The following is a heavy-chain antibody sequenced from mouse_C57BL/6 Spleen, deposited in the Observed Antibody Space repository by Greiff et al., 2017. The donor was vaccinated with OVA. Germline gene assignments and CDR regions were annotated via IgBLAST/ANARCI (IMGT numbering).Heavy chain of an antibody. D-gene: IGHD2-3*01. J-gene: IGHJ2*01. V-gene: IGHV1-82*01. Sequence: VQLQQSGPELVKPGASVKISCKASGYAFSSSWMNWVKQRPGKGLEWIGRIYPGDGDTNYNGKFKGKATLTADKSSSTAYMQLSSLTSEDSAVYFCARGRWLPPDYWGQGTTLTVSS. CDR1: GYAFSSSW. CDR3: ARGRWLPPDY. CDR2: IYPGDGDT.